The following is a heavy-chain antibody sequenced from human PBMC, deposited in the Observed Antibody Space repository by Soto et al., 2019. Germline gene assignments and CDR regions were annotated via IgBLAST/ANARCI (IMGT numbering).Heavy chain of an antibody. D-gene: IGHD3-3*01. CDR3: AKGRFLEVLRFDY. Sequence: EVQLVESGGGLVQPGRSLRLSCAASGFTFSSYAMSWVRQAPGKGLEWVSAISGSGGSTYYADSVKGRFTISRDNSKNTLYLQMNSLRAEDTAVYYRAKGRFLEVLRFDYWGQGTLVTVSS. CDR2: ISGSGGST. J-gene: IGHJ4*02. V-gene: IGHV3-23*04. CDR1: GFTFSSYA.